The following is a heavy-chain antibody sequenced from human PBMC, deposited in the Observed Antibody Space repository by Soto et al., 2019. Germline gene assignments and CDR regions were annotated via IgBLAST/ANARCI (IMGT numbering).Heavy chain of an antibody. CDR3: AKANVLRFLEWYYYYMDV. CDR2: ISGSGGST. CDR1: GFTFSSYA. Sequence: PGGSLRLSCAASGFTFSSYAMSWVRQAPGKGLEWVSAISGSGGSTYYADSVKGRFTISRDNSKNTLYLQMNSLRAEDTAVYYCAKANVLRFLEWYYYYMDVWGKGTTVTVSS. D-gene: IGHD3-3*01. J-gene: IGHJ6*03. V-gene: IGHV3-23*01.